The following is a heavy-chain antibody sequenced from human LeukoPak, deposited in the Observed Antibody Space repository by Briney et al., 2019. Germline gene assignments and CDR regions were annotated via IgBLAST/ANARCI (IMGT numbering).Heavy chain of an antibody. V-gene: IGHV1-18*01. CDR1: GYTFTSYF. D-gene: IGHD2-2*01. Sequence: SAVKVSCKASGYTFTSYFISWVRRAPGQGLEWMGWISAYNGNTKYAQKLQGRVTMTTDTSTSTAYMELRSLRSDDTAVYYCARDPRGYCSSTSCYGYYGMDVWGQGTTVTVSS. CDR3: ARDPRGYCSSTSCYGYYGMDV. J-gene: IGHJ6*02. CDR2: ISAYNGNT.